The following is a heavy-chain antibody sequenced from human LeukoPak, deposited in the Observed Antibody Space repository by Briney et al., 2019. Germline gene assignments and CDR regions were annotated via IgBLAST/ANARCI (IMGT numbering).Heavy chain of an antibody. CDR1: GYTFTGYY. J-gene: IGHJ5*02. Sequence: AASVTVSCTASGYTFTGYYMHWVRQAPGQGLEWMGCINPNSGGTNYAQKVQGRVTMTRDTSISTAYMELSRLRSDDTAVYYCARDYYDSSGYSNWFDPWGQGTLVTVSS. CDR3: ARDYYDSSGYSNWFDP. D-gene: IGHD3-22*01. V-gene: IGHV1-2*02. CDR2: INPNSGGT.